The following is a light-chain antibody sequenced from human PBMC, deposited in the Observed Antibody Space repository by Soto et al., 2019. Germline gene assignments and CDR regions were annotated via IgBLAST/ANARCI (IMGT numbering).Light chain of an antibody. CDR3: QYYGSSPQA. J-gene: IGKJ1*01. CDR1: QSVDSSF. CDR2: DAS. Sequence: DIVLTQSPATLSVSPGERANLSCRASQSVDSSFLAWYQQKPGQAPSLLIYDASVRATGIPDRFSGSGSGTDLTLTISRLEPEDFAAYYCQYYGSSPQAFGQGTKVDI. V-gene: IGKV3-20*01.